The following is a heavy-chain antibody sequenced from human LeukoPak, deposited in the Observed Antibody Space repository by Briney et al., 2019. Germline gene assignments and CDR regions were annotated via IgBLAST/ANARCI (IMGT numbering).Heavy chain of an antibody. CDR1: GFSAFGLSSYA. CDR3: ARDQGATVTTSYFDY. V-gene: IGHV3-23*01. J-gene: IGHJ4*02. Sequence: GGSLRLSCVASGFSAFGLSSYAMSWVRQAPGKGLEWVSVVSASGFTSYGDSVKGRFTISRDNSKNTLYLQMNSLRAEDTAVYYCARDQGATVTTSYFDYWGQGTLVTVSS. D-gene: IGHD4-17*01. CDR2: VSASGFT.